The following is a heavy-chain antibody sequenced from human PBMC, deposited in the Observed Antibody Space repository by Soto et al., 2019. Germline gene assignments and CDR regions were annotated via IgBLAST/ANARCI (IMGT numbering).Heavy chain of an antibody. V-gene: IGHV1-3*01. D-gene: IGHD4-17*01. J-gene: IGHJ4*02. CDR2: INAGNGNT. CDR3: ARVPDFGDYDYYFDY. CDR1: GYTFTSYA. Sequence: ASVKVSCKASGYTFTSYAMHWVRQAPGQRLEWMGWINAGNGNTKYSQKFQGRVTMTRDTSTSTVYMELSSLRSEDTAVYYCARVPDFGDYDYYFDYWGQGTLVTVSS.